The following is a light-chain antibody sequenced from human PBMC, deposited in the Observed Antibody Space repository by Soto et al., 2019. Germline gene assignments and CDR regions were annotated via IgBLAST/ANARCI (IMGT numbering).Light chain of an antibody. CDR3: QYYNDWPPEX. CDR1: QSVGSN. V-gene: IGKV3-15*01. Sequence: ETVMTQSPATLSVSPGERATLSCRASQSVGSNLAWYQQKPGQAPRLLIYGTSTRATGIPARFSGSGSGTEFTLTISSLQSEDFAVYYCQYYNDWPPEXXGQGTKVEI. J-gene: IGKJ2*01. CDR2: GTS.